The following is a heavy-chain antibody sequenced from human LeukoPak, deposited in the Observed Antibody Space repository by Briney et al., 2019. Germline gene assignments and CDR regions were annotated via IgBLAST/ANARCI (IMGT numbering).Heavy chain of an antibody. V-gene: IGHV3-30*02. Sequence: GGSLRLSCAASGFTFSSYGMHWVRQAPGKGLEWVSFIRFDGTNKYYADSVKGRFTISRDNSKNTLYLQMNSLRAEDTAVYYCAKDEGDYYGSGSLAYWGQGTLVTVAS. CDR3: AKDEGDYYGSGSLAY. D-gene: IGHD3-10*01. CDR1: GFTFSSYG. CDR2: IRFDGTNK. J-gene: IGHJ4*02.